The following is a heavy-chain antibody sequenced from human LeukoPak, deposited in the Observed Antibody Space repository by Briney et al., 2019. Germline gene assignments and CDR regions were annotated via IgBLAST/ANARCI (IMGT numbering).Heavy chain of an antibody. CDR1: GFTFSNAW. Sequence: GGSLRLSCAASGFTFSNAWMSWVRQAPGKGLEWVGRIKSKTDGGTTDYAAPVKGRFTISRDDSKNTLYLQMNSLKTEDTAVYYCARRVGYCSGGSCYGWFDPWGQGTLVTVSS. V-gene: IGHV3-15*01. J-gene: IGHJ5*02. D-gene: IGHD2-15*01. CDR2: IKSKTDGGTT. CDR3: ARRVGYCSGGSCYGWFDP.